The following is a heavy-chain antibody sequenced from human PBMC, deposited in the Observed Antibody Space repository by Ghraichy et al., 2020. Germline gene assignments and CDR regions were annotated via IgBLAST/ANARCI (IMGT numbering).Heavy chain of an antibody. CDR1: GFTLSAFT. CDR2: ISHDGTNK. V-gene: IGHV3-30*18. CDR3: AKDFGRFSSSWYGYDVFDV. J-gene: IGHJ3*01. Sequence: GGSLRLSCAASGFTLSAFTAHWVRQPPGKGLEWVAVISHDGTNKYYINSVKGRFTISRDNSKNTLFLQMNNLTTEDTALYYCAKDFGRFSSSWYGYDVFDVWGQGTKVTVSS. D-gene: IGHD6-13*01.